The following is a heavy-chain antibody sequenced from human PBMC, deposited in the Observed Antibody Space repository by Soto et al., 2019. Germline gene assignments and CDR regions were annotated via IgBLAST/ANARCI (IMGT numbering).Heavy chain of an antibody. D-gene: IGHD2-2*01. V-gene: IGHV3-30*01. CDR3: ASHPLHCNSVLCRMNGMHV. Sequence: PGGSLRLSCVASGFTFTSSSMHWVRQAPGKGLEWVAYVSIDGNTKYYADSVKGRFTVSRDNSKNTVFLQINSLRPEDTALYYCASHPLHCNSVLCRMNGMHVWGQGTTVTVSS. J-gene: IGHJ6*02. CDR2: VSIDGNTK. CDR1: GFTFTSSS.